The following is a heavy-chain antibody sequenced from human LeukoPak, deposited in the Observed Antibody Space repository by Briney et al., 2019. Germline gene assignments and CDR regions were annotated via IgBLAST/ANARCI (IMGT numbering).Heavy chain of an antibody. J-gene: IGHJ4*02. D-gene: IGHD1-7*01. CDR3: ARASGITGTNFDY. V-gene: IGHV4-59*01. Sequence: SETLSLTCTVSGGSISSYYWSWIRQPPGKGLEWIGYIYYSGSTNYNPSLKSRVTISVDTSENQFSLKLSSVTAADTAVYYCARASGITGTNFDYWGQGTLVTVSS. CDR1: GGSISSYY. CDR2: IYYSGST.